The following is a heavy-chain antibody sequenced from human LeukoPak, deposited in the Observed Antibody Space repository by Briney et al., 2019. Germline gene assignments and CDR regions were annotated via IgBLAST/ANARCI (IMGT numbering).Heavy chain of an antibody. CDR1: GFTFSSYS. J-gene: IGHJ4*02. Sequence: PGGSLRLSCAASGFTFSSYSMNWVRQAPGKGLEWASSISSSSSYIYYADSVKGRFTISRHNAKNSLYLQMNSLRVDDTAVYYCARDREGYCSGGSCTNFDYWGQGTLVTVSS. CDR3: ARDREGYCSGGSCTNFDY. V-gene: IGHV3-21*01. D-gene: IGHD2-15*01. CDR2: ISSSSSYI.